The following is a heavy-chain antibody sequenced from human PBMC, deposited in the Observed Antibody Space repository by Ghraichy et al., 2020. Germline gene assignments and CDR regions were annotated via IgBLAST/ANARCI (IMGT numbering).Heavy chain of an antibody. D-gene: IGHD3-3*01. CDR1: GFTFSDHY. J-gene: IGHJ4*02. V-gene: IGHV3-72*01. Sequence: GGSLRLSCAASGFTFSDHYMDWVRQAPGKGLEWVGRTRNKANSYTTEYAAPVKGRFTISRDDSKNSLYLQMNSLKTEDTAVYYCARETYDFWSGYSSYGLGYWGQGTLVTVSS. CDR3: ARETYDFWSGYSSYGLGY. CDR2: TRNKANSYTT.